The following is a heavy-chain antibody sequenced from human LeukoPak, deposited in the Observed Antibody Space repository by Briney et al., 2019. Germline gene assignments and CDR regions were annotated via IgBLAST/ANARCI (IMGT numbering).Heavy chain of an antibody. CDR2: ISWNSGSI. D-gene: IGHD2-21*02. CDR3: AKDGDLLIGSLAFDI. V-gene: IGHV3-9*01. J-gene: IGHJ3*02. Sequence: GGSLRLSCAASGFTFDDYAMHWVRQAPGKGLEWVSGISWNSGSIGYADSVKGRFTISRDNAKNSLYLQMNSLRAEDTALYYCAKDGDLLIGSLAFDIWGQGTMVTVSS. CDR1: GFTFDDYA.